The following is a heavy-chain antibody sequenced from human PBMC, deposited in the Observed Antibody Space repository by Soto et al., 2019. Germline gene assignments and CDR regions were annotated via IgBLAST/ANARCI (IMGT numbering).Heavy chain of an antibody. CDR1: GGSISSSNW. V-gene: IGHV4-4*02. CDR2: IYHSGST. CDR3: ARDHLGGGWYVRAFDY. Sequence: QVQLQESGPGLVKPSGTLSLTCAVSGGSISSSNWWSWVRQPPGKGLEWIGEIYHSGSTNYNPSLQSRVTLSVDKSQNQFSLKLSSVTAADTAVYYCARDHLGGGWYVRAFDYWGQGTLVTVSS. J-gene: IGHJ4*02. D-gene: IGHD6-19*01.